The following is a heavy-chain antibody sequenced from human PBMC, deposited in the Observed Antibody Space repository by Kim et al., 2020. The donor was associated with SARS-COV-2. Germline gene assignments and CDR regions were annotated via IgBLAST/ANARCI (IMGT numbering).Heavy chain of an antibody. Sequence: SETLSLTCAVYGGSFSGYYWSWIRQPPGKGLEWIGEINHSGSTNYNPSLKSRVTISVDTSKNQFSLKLSSVTAADTAVYYCARGPTLLSSSWRHRYWYFDLWGRGTLVTVSS. V-gene: IGHV4-34*01. J-gene: IGHJ2*01. CDR1: GGSFSGYY. CDR3: ARGPTLLSSSWRHRYWYFDL. D-gene: IGHD6-13*01. CDR2: INHSGST.